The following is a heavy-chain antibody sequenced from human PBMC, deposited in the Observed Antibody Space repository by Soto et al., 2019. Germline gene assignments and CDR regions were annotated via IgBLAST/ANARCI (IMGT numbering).Heavy chain of an antibody. CDR1: GYNFDTYW. V-gene: IGHV5-10-1*01. Sequence: RKISCKGSGYNFDTYWINWVRQTPGKGLEWMGRIDPIDSKTKYSPSLEGHITISVDKSISTTYLQWSSLKASDTAIYYCARRIAAAGGYYYYAFDVWGQGTAVTVSS. CDR2: IDPIDSKT. J-gene: IGHJ6*02. CDR3: ARRIAAAGGYYYYAFDV. D-gene: IGHD6-13*01.